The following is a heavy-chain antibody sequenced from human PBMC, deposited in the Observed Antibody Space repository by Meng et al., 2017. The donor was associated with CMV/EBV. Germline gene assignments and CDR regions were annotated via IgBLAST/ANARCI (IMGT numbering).Heavy chain of an antibody. CDR2: ISYDGSNK. J-gene: IGHJ6*02. CDR1: GFTFSSYA. Sequence: GESLKISCAASGFTFSSYAMHWVRQAPGTGLEWVAVISYDGSNKYYADSVKGRFTISRDNSKNTLYLQMNSLRAEDTAVYYCARDFVVVVPAAMATHPRYYYYYYGMDVWGQGTTVTVSS. CDR3: ARDFVVVVPAAMATHPRYYYYYYGMDV. D-gene: IGHD2-2*01. V-gene: IGHV3-30*04.